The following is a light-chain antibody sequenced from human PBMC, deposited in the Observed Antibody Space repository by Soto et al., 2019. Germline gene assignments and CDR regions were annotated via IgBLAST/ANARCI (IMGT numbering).Light chain of an antibody. J-gene: IGLJ1*01. CDR1: GSDVGGYNS. CDR2: DVT. Sequence: QSVLTQPASVSGSPGQSITISCTGTGSDVGGYNSVSWYQQHPGKAPKLILYDVTDRPSGVSYRFSGSKSGNTASLTISGLQAADEADYFCSSFTSSMTNVFGSGTKLTVL. V-gene: IGLV2-14*01. CDR3: SSFTSSMTNV.